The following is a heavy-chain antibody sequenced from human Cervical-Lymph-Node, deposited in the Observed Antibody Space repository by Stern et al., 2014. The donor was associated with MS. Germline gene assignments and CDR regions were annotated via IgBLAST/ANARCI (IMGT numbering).Heavy chain of an antibody. D-gene: IGHD6-13*01. Sequence: QITLKESGPVLVKPTETLTLTCTVSGFSLSHVRMGVSWIRQPPGKALEWLAHNISKAGKSYTTSLKGRLTISKDISKSQVILTMTHMDPADTATYYCARMMQHLAGDAFDIWGQGTMVSVSS. CDR2: NISKAGK. CDR3: ARMMQHLAGDAFDI. CDR1: GFSLSHVRMG. J-gene: IGHJ3*02. V-gene: IGHV2-26*01.